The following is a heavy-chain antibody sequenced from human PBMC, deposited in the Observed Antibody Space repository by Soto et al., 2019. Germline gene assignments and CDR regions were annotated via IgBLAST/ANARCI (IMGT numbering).Heavy chain of an antibody. Sequence: GESLKTSCKRPGYNFANNWIAWGRQMPGEGLGGMGINDSCEYDTKYSQSIEGPVTISADQSIRPAYLPGRSLRAPDPAFFYCARRDSLFSGTVPSGCFDYWGQGTQVTVSS. D-gene: IGHD6-25*01. CDR2: NDSCEYDT. J-gene: IGHJ4*02. CDR3: ARRDSLFSGTVPSGCFDY. V-gene: IGHV5-51*01. CDR1: GYNFANNW.